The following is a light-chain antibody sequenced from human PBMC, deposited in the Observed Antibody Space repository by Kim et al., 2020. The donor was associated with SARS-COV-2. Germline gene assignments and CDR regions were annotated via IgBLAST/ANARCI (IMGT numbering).Light chain of an antibody. CDR1: QGIGSY. CDR2: AAS. V-gene: IGKV1-9*01. J-gene: IGKJ5*01. Sequence: ASVGDRVTITCRASQGIGSYLAWYQQKPGKAPKLLIYAASTLQSGVPSRFSGSGSATDFTLTITSLQPEDFVTYYCQQLEYYPITFGQGTRLEIK. CDR3: QQLEYYPIT.